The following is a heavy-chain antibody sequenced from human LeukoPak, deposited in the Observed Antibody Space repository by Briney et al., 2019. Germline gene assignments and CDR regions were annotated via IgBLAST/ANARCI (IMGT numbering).Heavy chain of an antibody. V-gene: IGHV3-30*18. J-gene: IGHJ4*02. D-gene: IGHD2-2*01. CDR1: GFTFSSYG. CDR2: ISYDGSNK. CDR3: AKIKGTDIVVVPADY. Sequence: GGSLRLSCAASGFTFSSYGMHWVRQAPGKGLEWVAVISYDGSNKYYADSVKGRFTISRDNSKNTLYLQMNSLRAEDTAVYYCAKIKGTDIVVVPADYWGQGTLVTVCS.